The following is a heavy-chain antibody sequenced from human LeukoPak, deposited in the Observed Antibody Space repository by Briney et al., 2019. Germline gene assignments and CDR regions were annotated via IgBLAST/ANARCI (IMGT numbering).Heavy chain of an antibody. Sequence: ASVKVSCKASGYTFTSYGISWVRQAPGQGLEWMGWISAYNGNTNYAQKLQGRVTMTTDTSTSTAYMELRSLRSDDTAVYYCARDVSGWGYCSSTSCPGFDYWGQGTLVTVSS. V-gene: IGHV1-18*04. D-gene: IGHD2-2*01. CDR3: ARDVSGWGYCSSTSCPGFDY. J-gene: IGHJ4*02. CDR1: GYTFTSYG. CDR2: ISAYNGNT.